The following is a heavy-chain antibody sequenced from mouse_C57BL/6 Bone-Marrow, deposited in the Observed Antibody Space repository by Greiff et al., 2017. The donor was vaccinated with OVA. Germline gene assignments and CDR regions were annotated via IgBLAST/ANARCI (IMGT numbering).Heavy chain of an antibody. Sequence: QVQLQQSGAELMKPGASVKLSCKATGYTFTGYWIEWVKQRPGHGLEWIGEILPGSGSTNYNEKFKGKATFTADTSSNTAYMPLRSLTPEDSAIYYCAATEVAETNIDYWGQGTTLTVSS. D-gene: IGHD1-1*01. CDR2: ILPGSGST. J-gene: IGHJ2*01. CDR3: AATEVAETNIDY. CDR1: GYTFTGYW. V-gene: IGHV1-9*01.